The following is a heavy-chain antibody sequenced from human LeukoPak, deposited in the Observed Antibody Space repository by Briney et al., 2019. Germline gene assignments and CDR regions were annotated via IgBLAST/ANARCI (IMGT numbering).Heavy chain of an antibody. Sequence: GGSLRLSCAASGFTFSSYAMHWVRQAPGKGLEWVAVISYDGSNKYYADSVKGRFTISRDNSKNTLYLQMNSLRAEDTAVYYCARGDDFWSGYLEYYFDYWGQGTLVTVSS. J-gene: IGHJ4*02. CDR3: ARGDDFWSGYLEYYFDY. CDR1: GFTFSSYA. V-gene: IGHV3-30-3*01. CDR2: ISYDGSNK. D-gene: IGHD3-3*01.